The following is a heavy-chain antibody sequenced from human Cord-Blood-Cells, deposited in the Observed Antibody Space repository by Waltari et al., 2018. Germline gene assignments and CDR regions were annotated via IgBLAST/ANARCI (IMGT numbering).Heavy chain of an antibody. V-gene: IGHV3-73*02. J-gene: IGHJ6*02. CDR2: IRSKANSYAT. CDR3: TRRINDYYYYGMDV. CDR1: GFTFSGSA. Sequence: EVQLVESGGGLVQPGGSLKLSCAASGFTFSGSAMHWVRQASGEGREWVGRIRSKANSYATAYAASVKGRFTISRDDSKNKAYLQMNSLKTEDTAVYYCTRRINDYYYYGMDVWGQGTTVTVSS.